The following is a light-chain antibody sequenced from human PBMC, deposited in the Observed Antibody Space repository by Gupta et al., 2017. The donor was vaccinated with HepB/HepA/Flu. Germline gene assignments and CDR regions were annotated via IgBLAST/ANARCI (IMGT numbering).Light chain of an antibody. Sequence: DSQMTQSPSTLSASVAHRVTITCPASQSSSNWLAWYQQKPGKAPKLLIYKASRVESGVPSRFSGSGSGTEFTLTISSLQPDDFAVYYCQHDGCFPRTFGQGTKVEI. CDR1: QSSSNW. CDR3: QHDGCFPRT. V-gene: IGKV1-5*03. CDR2: KAS. J-gene: IGKJ1*01.